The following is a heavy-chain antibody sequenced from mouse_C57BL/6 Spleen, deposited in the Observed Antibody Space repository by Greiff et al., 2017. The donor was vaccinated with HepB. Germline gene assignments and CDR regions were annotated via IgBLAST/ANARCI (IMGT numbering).Heavy chain of an antibody. Sequence: EVMLVESGGGLVKPGGSLKLSCAASGFTFSDYGMHWVRQAPEKGLEWVAYISSGSSTIYYADTVKGRFTISRDNAKNTLFLQMTSLRSEDTAMYYCARNYYYGSGDAMDYWGQGTSVTVSS. CDR3: ARNYYYGSGDAMDY. V-gene: IGHV5-17*01. D-gene: IGHD1-1*01. CDR2: ISSGSSTI. J-gene: IGHJ4*01. CDR1: GFTFSDYG.